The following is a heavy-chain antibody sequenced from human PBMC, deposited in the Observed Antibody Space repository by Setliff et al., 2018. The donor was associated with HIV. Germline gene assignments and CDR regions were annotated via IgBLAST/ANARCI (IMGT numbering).Heavy chain of an antibody. CDR1: GFTFSRYN. J-gene: IGHJ4*02. CDR3: ARSGSGWYEGGYYFDY. V-gene: IGHV3-21*01. D-gene: IGHD6-19*01. Sequence: GGSLRLSCAASGFTFSRYNMNWVRQAPGKGLEWVSSISSSSSYMYYADSVKGRFTISRDNAKRSLYLRMNSLRAEDTAVYFCARSGSGWYEGGYYFDYRGQGTLVTVSS. CDR2: ISSSSSYM.